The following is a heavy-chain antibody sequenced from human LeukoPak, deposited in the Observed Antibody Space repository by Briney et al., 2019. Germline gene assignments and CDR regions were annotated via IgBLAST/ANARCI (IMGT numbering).Heavy chain of an antibody. D-gene: IGHD6-19*01. CDR1: GFPFSTYG. J-gene: IGHJ4*02. CDR2: ISYDASNK. Sequence: PGRSLRLSCAASGFPFSTYGMHWVRQAPGKGLEWVAVISYDASNKYYPDSVKGRFTISRDNSKNTLYLQMNSLRAEDTAVYYCAKDQENSSGWYTDCWGQGTLVIVSS. V-gene: IGHV3-30*18. CDR3: AKDQENSSGWYTDC.